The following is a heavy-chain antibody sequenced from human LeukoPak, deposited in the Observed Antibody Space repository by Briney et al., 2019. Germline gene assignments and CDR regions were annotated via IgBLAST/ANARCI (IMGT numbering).Heavy chain of an antibody. J-gene: IGHJ6*03. CDR1: GSRFTTYW. Sequence: GASLQISCKGSGSRFTTYWIAWVRRLPGKGLEGRGMIYPGDSDTRYSPSFQVQVTISADKSISPAYLQWSSLKASDTAMYYCARQIYCSSTSCPRYYYYMDVWGKGTTVTVSS. CDR3: ARQIYCSSTSCPRYYYYMDV. D-gene: IGHD2-2*01. V-gene: IGHV5-51*01. CDR2: IYPGDSDT.